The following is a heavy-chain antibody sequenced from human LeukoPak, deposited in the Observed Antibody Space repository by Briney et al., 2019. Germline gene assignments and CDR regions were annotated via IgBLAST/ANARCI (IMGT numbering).Heavy chain of an antibody. CDR3: ARVLGSGDYEHFDY. D-gene: IGHD3-22*01. V-gene: IGHV1-18*01. CDR1: GYTFTSYG. CDR2: ISAYNGNT. Sequence: APVKVSCKASGYTFTSYGISWVRQAPGQGLEWMGWISAYNGNTNYAQKLQGRVTMTTDTSTSTAYMELRSLRSDDTAVYYCARVLGSGDYEHFDYWGQGTLVTVSS. J-gene: IGHJ4*02.